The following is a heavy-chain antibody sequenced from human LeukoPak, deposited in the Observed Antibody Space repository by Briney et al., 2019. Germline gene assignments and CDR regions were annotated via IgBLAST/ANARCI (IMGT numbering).Heavy chain of an antibody. CDR3: ARETIPLGYCSSTSCLRYFDY. CDR2: IYYSGST. D-gene: IGHD2-2*01. V-gene: IGHV4-59*01. J-gene: IGHJ4*02. CDR1: GGSFSSYY. Sequence: MPSETLSLTCTVSGGSFSSYYCSWIRQPPGKGLGWIGYIYYSGSTNYNPSLKSRVTISVDTSKNQFSLKLSSVTAADTAVYYCARETIPLGYCSSTSCLRYFDYWGQGTLVTVSS.